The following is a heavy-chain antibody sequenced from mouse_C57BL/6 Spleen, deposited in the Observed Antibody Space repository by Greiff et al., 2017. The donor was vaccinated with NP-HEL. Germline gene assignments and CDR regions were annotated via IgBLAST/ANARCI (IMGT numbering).Heavy chain of an antibody. CDR3: ARGAGGLSYSNLDY. CDR2: IDPSDSYT. Sequence: VQLQQPGAELVKPGASVKLSCKASGYTFTSYWMQWVKQRPGQGLEWIGEIDPSDSYTNYNQKFKGKATLTVDTSSSTAYMQLSSLTSEDSAVDYCARGAGGLSYSNLDYWGQGTTLTVSS. J-gene: IGHJ2*01. V-gene: IGHV1-50*01. CDR1: GYTFTSYW. D-gene: IGHD2-5*01.